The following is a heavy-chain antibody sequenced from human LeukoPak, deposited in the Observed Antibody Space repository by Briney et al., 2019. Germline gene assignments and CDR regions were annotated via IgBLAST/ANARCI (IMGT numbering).Heavy chain of an antibody. J-gene: IGHJ4*02. CDR1: GYTFTSYY. D-gene: IGHD3-22*01. V-gene: IGHV1-46*01. CDR2: INPSGGST. Sequence: ASVKVSCKASGYTFTSYYMHWVRQAPGQGLEWMGIINPSGGSTSYARKFQGRVTMTRDTSTSTVYMELSSLRSEDTAVYYCAREGGPYYDSSGYYPPDYWGQGTLVTVSS. CDR3: AREGGPYYDSSGYYPPDY.